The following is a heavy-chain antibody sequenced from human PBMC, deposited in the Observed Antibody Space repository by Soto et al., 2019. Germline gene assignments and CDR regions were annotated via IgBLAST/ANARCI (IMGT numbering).Heavy chain of an antibody. J-gene: IGHJ6*02. CDR2: INHSGST. D-gene: IGHD3-3*01. Sequence: SETLSLTCAVYGGSFSGYYWSWIRQPPGKGLEWIGEINHSGSTNYNPSLKSRVTISVDTSKNQFSLKLSSVTAADTAVYYCARVPFYLHYYYYYGMDVWGQGTTVTVSS. CDR1: GGSFSGYY. CDR3: ARVPFYLHYYYYYGMDV. V-gene: IGHV4-34*01.